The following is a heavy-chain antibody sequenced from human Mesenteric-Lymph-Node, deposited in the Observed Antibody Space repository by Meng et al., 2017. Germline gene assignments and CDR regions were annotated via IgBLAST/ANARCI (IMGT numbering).Heavy chain of an antibody. CDR3: ARGPARANAFDI. CDR2: ISYDGSNK. J-gene: IGHJ3*02. V-gene: IGHV3-30*04. Sequence: GGSLRLSCAASGFTFSSYAMHWVRQAPGKGLEWVAVISYDGSNKYYADSVKGRFTISRDNSKNTLYLQMNSLRAEDTAVYYCARGPARANAFDIWGQGTMVTVSS. CDR1: GFTFSSYA.